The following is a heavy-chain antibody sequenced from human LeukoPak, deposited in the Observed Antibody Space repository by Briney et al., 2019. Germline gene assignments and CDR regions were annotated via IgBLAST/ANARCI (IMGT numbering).Heavy chain of an antibody. CDR2: IIPIFGTA. V-gene: IGHV1-69*01. CDR3: ARSFRSYAYYYYGMDV. J-gene: IGHJ6*02. D-gene: IGHD1-26*01. Sequence: SVKVSCKASGGTFSSYAISWVRQAPGQGLEWMGGIIPIFGTANYAQKFQGRVTITADESTSTAYMELSSLRSEDTAVYYCARSFRSYAYYYYGMDVWGQGTTVTVSS. CDR1: GGTFSSYA.